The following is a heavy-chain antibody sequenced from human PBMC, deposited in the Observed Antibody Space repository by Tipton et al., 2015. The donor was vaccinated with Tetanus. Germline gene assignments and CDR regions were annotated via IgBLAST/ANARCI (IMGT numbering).Heavy chain of an antibody. D-gene: IGHD1-7*01. Sequence: QLVQSGAEVKKPGSSVKVSCKASGGTFSSYAISWVRQAPGQGLEWMGRIIPIFGTANYAQKFQGRVTITADESTGTAYMELSSLRSEDTAVYYCAREKRGITGTTDYFDYWGQGTLVTVSS. CDR1: GGTFSSYA. CDR2: IIPIFGTA. CDR3: AREKRGITGTTDYFDY. J-gene: IGHJ4*02. V-gene: IGHV1-69*01.